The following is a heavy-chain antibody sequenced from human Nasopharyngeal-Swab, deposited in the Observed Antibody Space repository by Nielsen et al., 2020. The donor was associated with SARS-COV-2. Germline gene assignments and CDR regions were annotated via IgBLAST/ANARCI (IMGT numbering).Heavy chain of an antibody. CDR2: LSDSGHT. CDR3: GRWGVDCSTTSCNDAFDI. V-gene: IGHV4-59*08. CDR1: DGSIIPYY. J-gene: IGHJ3*02. D-gene: IGHD2-2*01. Sequence: SDTLSLTRTVSDGSIIPYYWGWIRQPPAKGLEWLSSLSDSGHTNYNPSLTSRITISVDTSTNQFSLKLPSVTAAATAVYYCGRWGVDCSTTSCNDAFDIWCPGGLLTVSS.